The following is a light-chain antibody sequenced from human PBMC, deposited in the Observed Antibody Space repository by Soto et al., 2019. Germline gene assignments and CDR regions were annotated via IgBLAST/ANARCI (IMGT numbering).Light chain of an antibody. V-gene: IGLV1-40*01. J-gene: IGLJ1*01. CDR2: GNN. Sequence: QSVLTQPPSVSGAPGQRVTISCTGSSSNIGAGYAVHWFQQLPGIAPKLLIFGNNNRPSGVPDRSSGSKSGTSASLAIPGLPPEDDGAYSCQSFDRGPSGVYVFGPGTKGTVL. CDR3: QSFDRGPSGVYV. CDR1: SSNIGAGYA.